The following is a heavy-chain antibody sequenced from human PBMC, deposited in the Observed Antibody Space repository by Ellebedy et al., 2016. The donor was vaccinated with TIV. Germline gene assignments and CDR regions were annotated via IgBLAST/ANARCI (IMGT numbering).Heavy chain of an antibody. CDR3: TRSPGVVVVAATDY. CDR1: GFTFSSYA. Sequence: PGGSLRLSCAASGFTFSSYAMSWVRQAPGKGLEWVGFIRSKAYGGTTEYAASVKGRFTISRDDSKSIAYLQMNSLTTEDTAVYYCTRSPGVVVVAATDYWGQGTLVTVSS. V-gene: IGHV3-49*04. J-gene: IGHJ4*02. D-gene: IGHD2-15*01. CDR2: IRSKAYGGTT.